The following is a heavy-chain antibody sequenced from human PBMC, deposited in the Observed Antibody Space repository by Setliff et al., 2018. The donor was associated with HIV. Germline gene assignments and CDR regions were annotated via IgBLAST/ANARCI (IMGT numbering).Heavy chain of an antibody. V-gene: IGHV4-34*01. Sequence: SETLSLTCAVYGGSFSGYYWSWIRQSPGRGLEWIGEVNQSGSTNYNPSLKSRVTTSVDTSKNQFSLNLKSVTAADTAVYYCARGARATFGELLKANWFDPWGQGTLVTVSS. CDR2: VNQSGST. J-gene: IGHJ5*02. CDR1: GGSFSGYY. D-gene: IGHD3-10*01. CDR3: ARGARATFGELLKANWFDP.